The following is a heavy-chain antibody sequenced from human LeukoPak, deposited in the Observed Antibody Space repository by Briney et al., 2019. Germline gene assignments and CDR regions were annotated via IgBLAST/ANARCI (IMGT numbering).Heavy chain of an antibody. Sequence: SETLSLTCAVYGGSFSGYYWSWIRQPPGKGLEWIGEINHSGSTNYNPSLKSRVTISVDTSKNQFSLKLSSVTAADTAVYYCARLPHIVVVTNYYYYMDVWGKGTTVTISS. V-gene: IGHV4-34*01. D-gene: IGHD2-21*02. CDR1: GGSFSGYY. CDR2: INHSGST. CDR3: ARLPHIVVVTNYYYYMDV. J-gene: IGHJ6*03.